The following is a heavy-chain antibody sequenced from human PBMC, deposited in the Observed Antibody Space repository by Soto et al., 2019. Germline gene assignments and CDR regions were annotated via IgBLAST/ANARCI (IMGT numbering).Heavy chain of an antibody. Sequence: QVQLVQSGAEVKKPGASVKVSCKASGYTFTSYYMHWVRQAPGQGLEWMGIINPSGGSTSYAQKFQGRVTMTSDTSTSTVYMVLSSLRSEGTAVYYCARDRGAARRGENWFDPWGQGTLVTVSS. D-gene: IGHD6-6*01. V-gene: IGHV1-46*01. CDR3: ARDRGAARRGENWFDP. CDR1: GYTFTSYY. J-gene: IGHJ5*02. CDR2: INPSGGST.